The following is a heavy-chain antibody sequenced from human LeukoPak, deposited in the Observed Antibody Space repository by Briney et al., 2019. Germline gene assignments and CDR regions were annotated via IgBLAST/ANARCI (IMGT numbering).Heavy chain of an antibody. CDR3: ARDLSPTMYYYMDV. J-gene: IGHJ6*03. V-gene: IGHV3-21*01. Sequence: GGSLRLSCAASGFTFDDYGMSWVRQAPGKGLEWVSSISSSSSYIYYADSVKGRFTISRDNAKNSLYLQMNSLRAEDTAVYYCARDLSPTMYYYMDVWGKGTTVTVSS. CDR1: GFTFDDYG. D-gene: IGHD5-24*01. CDR2: ISSSSSYI.